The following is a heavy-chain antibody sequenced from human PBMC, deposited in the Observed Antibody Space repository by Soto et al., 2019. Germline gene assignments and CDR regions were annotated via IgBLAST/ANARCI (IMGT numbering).Heavy chain of an antibody. D-gene: IGHD2-15*01. CDR1: GYSFTSYF. CDR3: ARRSGGSYYGYFDL. Sequence: GESLKISCQASGYSFTSYFIAWVRQMPGKGLEWMGIVYPGDADITYSPSFQGQVTISADKSISTAYLQWSSLKASDTAMYYCARRSGGSYYGYFDLWGRGTLVTVSS. CDR2: VYPGDADI. J-gene: IGHJ2*01. V-gene: IGHV5-51*01.